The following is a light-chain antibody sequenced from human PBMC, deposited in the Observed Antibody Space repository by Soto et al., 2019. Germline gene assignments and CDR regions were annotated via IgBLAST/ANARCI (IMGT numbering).Light chain of an antibody. J-gene: IGKJ1*01. CDR3: QQYGSSPGT. CDR1: QSVSSNY. V-gene: IGKV3-20*01. CDR2: GAS. Sequence: EIVLTQSPGTLSLSPGERATLSCRASQSVSSNYLAWYQQKPGQAPRLLIYGASSRATGIPDRFSGSGSETDFTLTISRLEPEGFAVYYCQQYGSSPGTFGQGTKVEIK.